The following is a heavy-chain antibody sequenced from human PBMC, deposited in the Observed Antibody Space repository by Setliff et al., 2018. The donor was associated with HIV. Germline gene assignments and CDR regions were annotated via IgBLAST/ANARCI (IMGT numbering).Heavy chain of an antibody. D-gene: IGHD3-22*01. CDR1: GYIFTDYY. CDR2: INSNNGGT. CDR3: AREERYYDGKGALDY. J-gene: IGHJ4*02. Sequence: ASVKVSCKASGYIFTDYYMHWVRQAPGQELGWMGRINSNNGGTKYAQNFQGRVTMTRDTSITTAYMELSRLISDDTAVYYCAREERYYDGKGALDYWGQGTLVTVSS. V-gene: IGHV1-2*06.